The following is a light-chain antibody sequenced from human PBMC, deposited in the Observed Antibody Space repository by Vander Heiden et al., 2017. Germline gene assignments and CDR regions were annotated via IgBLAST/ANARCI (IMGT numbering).Light chain of an antibody. Sequence: QSVLTQPPSVSGAPGQGVTISCTGTSSDIGGGYHVHWYQQLPGTAPKLLIYGNNNRPSGVPDRFSGSRSGASASLAITGLQAEDEADYYCQPYHNGLNEVFGGGTKLTVL. V-gene: IGLV1-40*01. CDR3: QPYHNGLNEV. CDR2: GNN. CDR1: SSDIGGGYH. J-gene: IGLJ2*01.